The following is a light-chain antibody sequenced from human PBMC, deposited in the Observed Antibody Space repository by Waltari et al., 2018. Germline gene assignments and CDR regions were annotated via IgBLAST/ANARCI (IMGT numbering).Light chain of an antibody. V-gene: IGLV1-44*01. CDR3: AVWDDSLGGV. CDR1: NSNIGSNF. CDR2: NNN. J-gene: IGLJ3*02. Sequence: QSVLTPPPSVSGTPGQRVTISCSGSNSNIGSNFVNWYQQLPGTAPKLLIYNNNQGPSGVPARFSASKAGTSASLAIPGLQSEDEADYYCAVWDDSLGGVFGGGTKLTVL.